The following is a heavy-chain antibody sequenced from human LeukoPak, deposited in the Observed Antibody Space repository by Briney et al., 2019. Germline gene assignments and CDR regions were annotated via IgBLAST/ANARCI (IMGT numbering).Heavy chain of an antibody. CDR3: ARIRDGYNDAYDI. CDR2: INPGGDNT. D-gene: IGHD5-24*01. V-gene: IGHV1-46*01. Sequence: GASVKVSCKASGYTFTTYAIHWVRQAPGQRLEWMGLINPGGDNTNYAQNFQGRVTMTSDTSARTVYMELSSLRSEDTAIYYCARIRDGYNDAYDIWGQGTVVTVPS. CDR1: GYTFTTYA. J-gene: IGHJ3*02.